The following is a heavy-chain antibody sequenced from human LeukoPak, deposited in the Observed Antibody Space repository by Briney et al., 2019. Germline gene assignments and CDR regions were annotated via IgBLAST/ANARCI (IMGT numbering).Heavy chain of an antibody. Sequence: HPGGSLRLSCAASGFTLSSYAMHWVRQAPGKGLEWVAVISYDGSNKYYADSVKGRFTISRDNSKNTLYLQMNSLRAEDTAVYYCAKDPLPRYFDWLSEGDAFDIWGQGTMVTVSS. J-gene: IGHJ3*02. V-gene: IGHV3-30-3*01. CDR1: GFTLSSYA. CDR3: AKDPLPRYFDWLSEGDAFDI. CDR2: ISYDGSNK. D-gene: IGHD3-9*01.